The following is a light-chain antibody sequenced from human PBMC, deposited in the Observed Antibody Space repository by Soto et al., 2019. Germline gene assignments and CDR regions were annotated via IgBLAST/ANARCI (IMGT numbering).Light chain of an antibody. J-gene: IGKJ1*01. Sequence: EIVLTQSPGTLSLSPGERATLSCRASQSVSSSYLAWYQQKPGQAPRLLIYAASSRATGLPDRFSGSGSGTVFTLTISRLEPEDFAVYYCQQYGSSPRTFGQGTKVEIK. CDR2: AAS. CDR3: QQYGSSPRT. V-gene: IGKV3-20*01. CDR1: QSVSSSY.